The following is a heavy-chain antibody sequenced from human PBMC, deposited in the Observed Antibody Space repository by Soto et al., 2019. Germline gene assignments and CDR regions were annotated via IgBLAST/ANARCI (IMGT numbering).Heavy chain of an antibody. V-gene: IGHV1-69*08. CDR2: IIPILSTA. J-gene: IGHJ4*02. D-gene: IGHD5-12*01. CDR3: ARDLSIGSVYSGYDFSDK. Sequence: QVQLVQSGAEVKKPGSSVKVSCTAPGVTFSTSTFPWVRQAPGQGLEWMGRIIPILSTADYAQQFQGTVTITADEDKSTVYMEMISLRCQDTGVYYCARDLSIGSVYSGYDFSDKWGQGTLVTVSS. CDR1: GVTFSTST.